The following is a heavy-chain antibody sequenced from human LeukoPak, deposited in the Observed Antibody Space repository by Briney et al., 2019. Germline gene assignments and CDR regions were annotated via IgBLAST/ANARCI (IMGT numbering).Heavy chain of an antibody. V-gene: IGHV3-66*01. CDR3: ARDRPIDY. CDR1: GFTVSSNY. CDR2: IYTSGTT. J-gene: IGHJ4*02. Sequence: SGGFLRLSCAASGFTVSSNYMTWVRQAPGQGLEWVSSIYTSGTTYFADSVKGRFTISRDNSKNTLYLQMNSLRVDDTAVYYCARDRPIDYWGQGTLVTVSS.